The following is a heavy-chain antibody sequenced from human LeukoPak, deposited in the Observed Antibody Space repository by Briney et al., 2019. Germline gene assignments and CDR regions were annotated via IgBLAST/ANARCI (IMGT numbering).Heavy chain of an antibody. V-gene: IGHV5-51*01. CDR1: GYSFTSYW. Sequence: GESLKISCKGSGYSFTSYWIAWVRQMPGKGLEWMGIIYPGDSDTRYSPSFQGQVTISADKSISTAYLQWSSLKASDTAMYYCARQGRRKAVAGSFPYYYYYMDVWGKGTTVTVSS. CDR2: IYPGDSDT. J-gene: IGHJ6*03. CDR3: ARQGRRKAVAGSFPYYYYYMDV. D-gene: IGHD6-19*01.